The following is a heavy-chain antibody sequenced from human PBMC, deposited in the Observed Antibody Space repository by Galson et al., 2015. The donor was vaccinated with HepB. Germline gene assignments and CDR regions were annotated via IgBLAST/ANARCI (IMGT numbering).Heavy chain of an antibody. V-gene: IGHV3-21*01. D-gene: IGHD5-24*01. CDR2: LSSSSSYI. CDR1: GFTFSSYS. J-gene: IGHJ6*02. Sequence: SLRLSCAASGFTFSSYSMNWVRQAPGKGLEWVSSLSSSSSYIYYADSVKGRFTISRDNAKNSLYLQMNSLRAEDTAVYYCAKARDGYNHYYYGMDVWGQETTVTVSS. CDR3: AKARDGYNHYYYGMDV.